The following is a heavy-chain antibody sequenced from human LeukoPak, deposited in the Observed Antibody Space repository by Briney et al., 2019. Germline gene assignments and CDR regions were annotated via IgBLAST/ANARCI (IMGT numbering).Heavy chain of an antibody. CDR2: IYYSGST. D-gene: IGHD4-23*01. CDR1: GGSMRSSNFY. J-gene: IGHJ2*01. V-gene: IGHV4-39*07. Sequence: SETLSLTCTVSGGSMRSSNFYWGWIRQPPGKGLEWIGSIYYSGSTYYNPSLKSRVTISVDTSKNQFSLKLSSVTAADTAVYYCAREWAEYPTVVTPWYFDLWGRGTLVTVSS. CDR3: AREWAEYPTVVTPWYFDL.